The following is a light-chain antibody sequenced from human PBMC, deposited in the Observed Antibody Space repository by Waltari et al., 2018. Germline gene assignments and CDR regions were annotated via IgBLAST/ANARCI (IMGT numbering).Light chain of an antibody. CDR1: SSNIGTNY. J-gene: IGLJ2*01. CDR2: RND. Sequence: QSVLTQPPSASGTPGQRVTISCSGSSSNIGTNYIYWYQQLPGTAPKLLIFRNDQLAAGVPDRFSASKSGTSASLAISGLRSEDEADYYCASWGDGLSGPSVVFGGGTKLTVL. CDR3: ASWGDGLSGPSVV. V-gene: IGLV1-47*01.